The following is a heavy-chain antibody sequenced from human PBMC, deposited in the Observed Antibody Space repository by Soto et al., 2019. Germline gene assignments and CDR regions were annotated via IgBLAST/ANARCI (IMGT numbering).Heavy chain of an antibody. D-gene: IGHD6-19*01. Sequence: EVQLVESGGALVQPGGSLRLSCVASGFTFSSSFMGWVRQAPGKGLEWVANINQDGGGTYYVDSVEGRFTISRDNAKDSLYLQMNSLRGEDTAVYYRARYFRGSGRYFFDYWGQGTLVTVSS. CDR2: INQDGGGT. CDR3: ARYFRGSGRYFFDY. J-gene: IGHJ4*02. V-gene: IGHV3-7*03. CDR1: GFTFSSSF.